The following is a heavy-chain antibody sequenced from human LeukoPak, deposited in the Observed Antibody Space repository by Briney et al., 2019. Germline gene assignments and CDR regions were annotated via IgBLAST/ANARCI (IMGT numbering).Heavy chain of an antibody. D-gene: IGHD6-13*01. Sequence: GGSLRLSCVASGFTFSSYWMSWVRQAPGKGLEWVSAISGSGGSTYYADSVKGRFTISRDNSKNTLYLQMNSLRAEDTAVYYCAKALGYSSSWYYFDYWGQGTLVTVSS. CDR1: GFTFSSYW. J-gene: IGHJ4*02. CDR3: AKALGYSSSWYYFDY. CDR2: ISGSGGST. V-gene: IGHV3-23*01.